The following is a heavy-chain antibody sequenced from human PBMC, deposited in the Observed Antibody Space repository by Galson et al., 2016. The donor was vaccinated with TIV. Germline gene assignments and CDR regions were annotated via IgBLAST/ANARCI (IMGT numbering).Heavy chain of an antibody. D-gene: IGHD2-15*01. CDR3: ARVPPAGHHWYFDL. J-gene: IGHJ2*01. V-gene: IGHV4-61*02. Sequence: VSGGSISSGNYYWSWIRQPAGKGLEWIGRIHTNGITNYNPSLKNRVTLSADTSENQFSLKLESVTAADTAVYYCARVPPAGHHWYFDLWGRGTLVTVSS. CDR2: IHTNGIT. CDR1: GGSISSGNYY.